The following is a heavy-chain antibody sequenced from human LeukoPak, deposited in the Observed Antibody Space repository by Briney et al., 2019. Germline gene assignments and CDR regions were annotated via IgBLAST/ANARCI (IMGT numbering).Heavy chain of an antibody. J-gene: IGHJ4*02. D-gene: IGHD3-10*01. V-gene: IGHV3-21*01. CDR1: GFTFSRYS. CDR2: ISSNSSYI. Sequence: PGGSLRLSCAASGFTFSRYSMNWVRQAPGKGLEWVSSISSNSSYIYYADSVKGRFTISRDNAKNTLYLQMNSLRAKDTAVYNCARDRYYGSGSYPYYFDHWGQGTLVTVSS. CDR3: ARDRYYGSGSYPYYFDH.